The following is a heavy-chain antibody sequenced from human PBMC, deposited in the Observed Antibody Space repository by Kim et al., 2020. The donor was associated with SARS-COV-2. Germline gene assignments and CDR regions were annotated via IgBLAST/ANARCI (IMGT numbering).Heavy chain of an antibody. D-gene: IGHD5-18*01. Sequence: SETLSLTCTVSGGSVSSGSYYWSWIRQPPGKGLEWIGYIYYSGSTNYNPSLKSRVTISVDTSKNQFSLKLSSVTAADTAVYYCARDLEYSYGPYYYYGMDVWGQGTTVTVSS. J-gene: IGHJ6*02. CDR3: ARDLEYSYGPYYYYGMDV. CDR2: IYYSGST. V-gene: IGHV4-61*01. CDR1: GGSVSSGSYY.